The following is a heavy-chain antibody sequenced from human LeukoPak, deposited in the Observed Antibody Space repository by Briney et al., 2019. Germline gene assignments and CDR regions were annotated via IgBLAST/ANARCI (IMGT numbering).Heavy chain of an antibody. D-gene: IGHD3-10*01. CDR1: GFTFSTYW. CDR2: IKPDGSEN. J-gene: IGHJ4*02. Sequence: GGSLRLSCAVSGFTFSTYWMTWVRQSPGKGLEWVANIKPDGSENYFVDSVKGRFTISRDNAKNALYLEMNSLIAEDTAEYFCARERMYSGSGSTYPYYDYWGQGTLVTVSS. CDR3: ARERMYSGSGSTYPYYDY. V-gene: IGHV3-7*01.